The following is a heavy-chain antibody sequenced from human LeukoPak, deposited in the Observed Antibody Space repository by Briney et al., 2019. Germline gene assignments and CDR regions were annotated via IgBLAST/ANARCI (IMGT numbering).Heavy chain of an antibody. V-gene: IGHV1-2*02. CDR2: INPYSGGR. CDR1: GYTFTGYY. D-gene: IGHD5-18*01. CDR3: ARVLSGYSYGSTFDY. J-gene: IGHJ4*02. Sequence: ASVKVSCKASGYTFTGYYMHWVRQAPGQGLEWMGWINPYSGGRNNAQKFQGRVTMTRDTSISTAYMELSRLRSDDTAVYYCARVLSGYSYGSTFDYWGQGTLVTVSS.